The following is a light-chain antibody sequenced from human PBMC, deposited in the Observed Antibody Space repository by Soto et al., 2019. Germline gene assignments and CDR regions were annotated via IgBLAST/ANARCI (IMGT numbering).Light chain of an antibody. Sequence: VLTQSPGTLSLSPGERATLSCRASQSVSSTYLAWYQQKPGQAPRLLMYGASNRATGIPDRFRGSGSGTDFTLTISRLEPEDFAVYYCHQRQYWPPITFGQGTRLEIK. CDR2: GAS. J-gene: IGKJ5*01. CDR1: QSVSSTY. CDR3: HQRQYWPPIT. V-gene: IGKV3D-20*02.